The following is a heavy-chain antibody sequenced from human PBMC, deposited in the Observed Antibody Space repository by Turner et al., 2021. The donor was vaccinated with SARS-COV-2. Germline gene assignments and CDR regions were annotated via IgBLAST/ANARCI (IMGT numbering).Heavy chain of an antibody. CDR1: GFTFSTYG. D-gene: IGHD1-26*01. V-gene: IGHV3-30*18. CDR3: AKIYGGSYFAAFDY. CDR2: ISYDGSTK. Sequence: VQLVESGGGLVQPGGSLRLSCAASGFTFSTYGIHWVRQAPGKGLECVAVISYDGSTKYDADSVKGRFTISRDNSKNTLYLQMNSLRAEDTAVYYCAKIYGGSYFAAFDYWGQGTLVTVSS. J-gene: IGHJ4*02.